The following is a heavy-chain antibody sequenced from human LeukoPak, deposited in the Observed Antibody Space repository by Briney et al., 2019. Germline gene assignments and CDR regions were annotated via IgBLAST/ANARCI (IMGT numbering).Heavy chain of an antibody. CDR3: AKDYGSSWYYYYYYMDV. Sequence: PGGSLRPSCAASGFTFSSYAMSWVRQAPGKGLEWVSAISGSGGSTYYADSVKGRFTISRDNSKNTLYLQMNSLRAEDTAVYYCAKDYGSSWYYYYYYMDVWGKGTTVTVSS. CDR1: GFTFSSYA. J-gene: IGHJ6*03. V-gene: IGHV3-23*01. CDR2: ISGSGGST. D-gene: IGHD6-13*01.